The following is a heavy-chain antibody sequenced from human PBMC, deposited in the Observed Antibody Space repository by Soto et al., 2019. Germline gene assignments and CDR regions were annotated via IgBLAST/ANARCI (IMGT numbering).Heavy chain of an antibody. D-gene: IGHD3-22*01. CDR2: IIPIFGTA. V-gene: IGHV1-69*13. CDR1: GYTFTSYA. CDR3: AREVTRYYDSSGYSDY. J-gene: IGHJ4*02. Sequence: ASVKVSCKASGYTFTSYAISWVRQAPGQGLEWMGGIIPIFGTANYAQKFQGRVTITADESTSTAYMELSSLRSEDTAVYYCAREVTRYYDSSGYSDYWGQGTLVTVSS.